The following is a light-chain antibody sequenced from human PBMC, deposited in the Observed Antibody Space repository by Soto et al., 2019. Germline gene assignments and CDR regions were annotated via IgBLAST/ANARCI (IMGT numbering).Light chain of an antibody. CDR3: QQSYNTPFT. J-gene: IGKJ3*01. Sequence: DIQMTQSPSSLSASVGDRVTITCRASQNIRSYLNWYQQKPGKAPKLLIYAASSLQSGVPSRFSGSGSGTDFTVTISSLQPEDFATYYCQQSYNTPFTFGPGTKVDI. CDR2: AAS. V-gene: IGKV1-39*01. CDR1: QNIRSY.